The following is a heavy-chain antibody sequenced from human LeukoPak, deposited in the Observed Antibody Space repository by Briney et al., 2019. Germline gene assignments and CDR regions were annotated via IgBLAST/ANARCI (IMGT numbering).Heavy chain of an antibody. CDR1: GYTFTGYY. V-gene: IGHV1-2*02. CDR3: ARDQSITIFGVVIGWFDY. CDR2: INPSTGGT. D-gene: IGHD3-3*01. J-gene: IGHJ4*02. Sequence: ASVKVSCKASGYTFTGYYMHWVRQAPGHGLEWMGWINPSTGGTDYAQKFQGRVTMTRDTSISTAYMELSRLRSDDTAVYYCARDQSITIFGVVIGWFDYWGQGTLVTVSS.